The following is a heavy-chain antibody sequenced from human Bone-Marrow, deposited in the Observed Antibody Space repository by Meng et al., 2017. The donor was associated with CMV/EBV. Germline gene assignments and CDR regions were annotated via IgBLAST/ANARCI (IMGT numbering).Heavy chain of an antibody. J-gene: IGHJ5*02. CDR3: APTYPNWFDP. CDR1: GFTLSSYS. CDR2: ISSSSSYI. D-gene: IGHD2-2*01. Sequence: GGSLSPACAPSGFTLSSYSMNWVRQAPGKGLEWVSSISSSSSYIYYADSVKGRFTISRDNAKNSLYLQMNSLRAEDTAVYYCAPTYPNWFDPWGQGTLVTVSS. V-gene: IGHV3-21*01.